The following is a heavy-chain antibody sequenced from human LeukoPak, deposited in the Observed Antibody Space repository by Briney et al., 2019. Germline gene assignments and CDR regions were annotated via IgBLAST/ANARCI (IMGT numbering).Heavy chain of an antibody. J-gene: IGHJ4*02. D-gene: IGHD2-2*03. V-gene: IGHV5-51*01. CDR1: GYSFPTYW. CDR3: ARPPSRGYSSSFEY. CDR2: IYPDESNI. Sequence: GESLKISCKGSGYSFPTYWIAWVRQMPGKGLEWMGIIYPDESNIRYSPSFQGQVTISADKSISTAYLQWSSLKASDTAMYFCARPPSRGYSSSFEYWGQGTLVTVSS.